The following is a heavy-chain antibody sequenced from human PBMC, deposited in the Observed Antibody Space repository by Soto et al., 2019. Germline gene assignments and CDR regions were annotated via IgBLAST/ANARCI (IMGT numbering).Heavy chain of an antibody. CDR2: IYYSGST. D-gene: IGHD2-15*01. Sequence: CTVSGGSLRRGAWSVSRHPPGKRLEWIGYIYYSGSTNYNPSLKSRVTISVDTSKNQFSLKLSSVTAADTAVYYCARDVVYCSGGSRYRAAYFQHWGQGTLVTVS. CDR1: GGSLRRGA. J-gene: IGHJ1*01. CDR3: ARDVVYCSGGSRYRAAYFQH. V-gene: IGHV4-59*01.